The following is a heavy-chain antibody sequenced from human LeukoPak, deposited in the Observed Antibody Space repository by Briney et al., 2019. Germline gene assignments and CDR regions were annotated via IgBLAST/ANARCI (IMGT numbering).Heavy chain of an antibody. Sequence: PGGSLRLSCAASGFTFSSCATDWVRQPPGKGLGWVAVISYDGRNKYYADSVKGRFTISRDNSKNTLYLQMNSLRTEDTAVYYCARPLGFTMIVVAFDYWGQGTLVTVSS. CDR3: ARPLGFTMIVVAFDY. V-gene: IGHV3-30*04. J-gene: IGHJ4*02. D-gene: IGHD3-22*01. CDR1: GFTFSSCA. CDR2: ISYDGRNK.